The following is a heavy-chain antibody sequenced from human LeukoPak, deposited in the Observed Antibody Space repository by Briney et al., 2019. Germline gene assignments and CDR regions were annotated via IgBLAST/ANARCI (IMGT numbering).Heavy chain of an antibody. Sequence: GGSLRLSCAASGFTFSSYGMHWVRQAPGKGLEWVAFIRYDGSNKYYADSVKGRFTISRDNSKNTLYLQMNSLGAEATAVYYCAIQREPAAIRPLDYWGQGTLVTVSS. CDR2: IRYDGSNK. V-gene: IGHV3-30*02. CDR3: AIQREPAAIRPLDY. D-gene: IGHD2-2*01. J-gene: IGHJ4*02. CDR1: GFTFSSYG.